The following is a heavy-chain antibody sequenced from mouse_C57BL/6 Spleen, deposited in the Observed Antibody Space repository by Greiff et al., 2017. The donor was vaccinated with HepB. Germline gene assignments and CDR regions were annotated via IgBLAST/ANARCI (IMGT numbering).Heavy chain of an antibody. J-gene: IGHJ2*01. CDR3: ARKATMITTSYFDY. D-gene: IGHD2-4*01. CDR2: IDPSDSYT. V-gene: IGHV1-50*01. CDR1: GYTFTSYW. Sequence: QVHVKQPGAELVKPGASVKLSCKASGYTFTSYWMQWVKQRPGQGLEWIGEIDPSDSYTNYNQKFKGKATLTVDTSSSTAYMQLSSLTSEDSAVYYCARKATMITTSYFDYWGQGTTLTVSS.